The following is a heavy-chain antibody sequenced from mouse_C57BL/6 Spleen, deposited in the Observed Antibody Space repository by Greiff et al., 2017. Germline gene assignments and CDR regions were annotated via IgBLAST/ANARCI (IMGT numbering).Heavy chain of an antibody. J-gene: IGHJ2*01. CDR2: ISSGSSTI. Sequence: DVMLVESGGGLVKPGGSLKLSCAASGFTFSDYGMHWVRQAPEKGLEWVAYISSGSSTIYYADTVKGRFTISRDNAKNTLFLQMTSLRSEDTAMYYCARAGVGDDWGQGATLTVSS. D-gene: IGHD1-1*02. CDR1: GFTFSDYG. V-gene: IGHV5-17*01. CDR3: ARAGVGDD.